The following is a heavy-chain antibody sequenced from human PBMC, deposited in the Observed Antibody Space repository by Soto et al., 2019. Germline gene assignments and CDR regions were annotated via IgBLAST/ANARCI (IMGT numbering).Heavy chain of an antibody. CDR3: ARGRDYYDSSGYQYYFDY. D-gene: IGHD3-22*01. CDR2: INPNSGGT. J-gene: IGHJ4*02. V-gene: IGHV1-2*04. Sequence: ASVKVSCKASGYTFTGYYMHWVRQAPGQGLEWMGWINPNSGGTNYAQKFQGWVTMTRDTSISTAYMELSRLRSDDTAVYYCARGRDYYDSSGYQYYFDYWGQGTLVTVSS. CDR1: GYTFTGYY.